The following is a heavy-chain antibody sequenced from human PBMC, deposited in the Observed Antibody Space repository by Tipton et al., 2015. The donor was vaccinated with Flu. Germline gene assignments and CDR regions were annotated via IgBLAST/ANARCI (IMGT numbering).Heavy chain of an antibody. CDR2: IGISDDSTT. CDR3: AAGGYFSGPRYSFYSGMDV. D-gene: IGHD2-2*03. V-gene: IGHV3-11*01. J-gene: IGHJ6*02. Sequence: SLRLSCAASGFTLSDYYMNWIRQAPGKGLEWISDIGISDDSTTHYADSVKGRFTISRDNSKNSLYLQMNSLRAEDTAVYYCAAGGYFSGPRYSFYSGMDVWGQGTTVAVSS. CDR1: GFTLSDYY.